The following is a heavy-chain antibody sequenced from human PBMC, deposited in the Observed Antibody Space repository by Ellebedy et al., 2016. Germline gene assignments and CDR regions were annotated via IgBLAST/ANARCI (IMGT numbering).Heavy chain of an antibody. Sequence: ASVKVSCXASGYTFTGYYMHWVRQAPGQGLEWMGWINPNSGGTNYAQKFQGWVTMTRDTSISTAYMELSRLRSDDTAVYYCARDPGWGYYYGSGSTYGMDVWGQGTTVTVSS. CDR1: GYTFTGYY. V-gene: IGHV1-2*04. CDR2: INPNSGGT. J-gene: IGHJ6*02. CDR3: ARDPGWGYYYGSGSTYGMDV. D-gene: IGHD3-10*01.